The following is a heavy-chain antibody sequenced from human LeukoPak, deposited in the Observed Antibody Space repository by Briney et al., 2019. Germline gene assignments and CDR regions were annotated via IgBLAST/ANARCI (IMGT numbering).Heavy chain of an antibody. J-gene: IGHJ5*02. CDR3: AREGGSKNWFDP. CDR2: VTSSGGTT. D-gene: IGHD1-26*01. Sequence: GGSLRLSCVASGFTFSNSEMNWVRQAPGKGLEWISYVTSSGGTTYYADSVKGRFTISRDNAKNSLYLQMNSLRAEDTAVYYCAREGGSKNWFDPWGQGTLVTVSS. CDR1: GFTFSNSE. V-gene: IGHV3-48*03.